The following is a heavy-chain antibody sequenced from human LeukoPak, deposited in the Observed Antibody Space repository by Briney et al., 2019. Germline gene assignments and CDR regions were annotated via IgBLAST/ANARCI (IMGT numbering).Heavy chain of an antibody. V-gene: IGHV5-51*01. CDR2: IYPGDSDT. D-gene: IGHD1-26*01. CDR1: GYGFTSYW. Sequence: GESLKISCKGSGYGFTSYWIGWVRQMPGKGLEWMGIIYPGDSDTRYSPSFQGQVTISADKSISTAYLQWSSLKASDTAMYYCARHGAPVGATPPSVDYWGQGTLVTVSS. CDR3: ARHGAPVGATPPSVDY. J-gene: IGHJ4*02.